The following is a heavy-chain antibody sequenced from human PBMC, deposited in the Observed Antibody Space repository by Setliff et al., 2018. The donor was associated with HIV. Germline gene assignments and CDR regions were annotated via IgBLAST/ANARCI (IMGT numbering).Heavy chain of an antibody. Sequence: ASVKVSCKASGYTFTGYDINWVRQATGQGLEWMGWMSPNSGNAGYAQKFQGRVTMTRNTSISTAYMELSSLRSEDTAVYYCARGLAVAGKSYYYYYYMDVWGKGTTVTVSS. D-gene: IGHD6-19*01. J-gene: IGHJ6*03. CDR1: GYTFTGYD. CDR2: MSPNSGNA. CDR3: ARGLAVAGKSYYYYYYMDV. V-gene: IGHV1-8*01.